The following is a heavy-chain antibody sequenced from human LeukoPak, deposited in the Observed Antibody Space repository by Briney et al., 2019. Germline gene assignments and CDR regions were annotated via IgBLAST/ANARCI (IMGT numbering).Heavy chain of an antibody. J-gene: IGHJ6*02. CDR1: GYTFTGYY. V-gene: IGHV1-2*02. D-gene: IGHD3-10*01. CDR3: ARALMVRGSKLNHPYGMDV. Sequence: GASVKVSCKASGYTFTGYYMHWVRQAPGQGLEWMGWINPNSGGTNYAQKFQGRVTMTRDTSISTAYMELSRLRSDDTAVYYCARALMVRGSKLNHPYGMDVWGQGTTVTVSS. CDR2: INPNSGGT.